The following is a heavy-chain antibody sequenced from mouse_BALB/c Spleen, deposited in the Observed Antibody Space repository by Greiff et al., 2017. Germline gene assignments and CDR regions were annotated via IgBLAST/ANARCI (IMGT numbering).Heavy chain of an antibody. V-gene: IGHV1-4*01. Sequence: VQLQQSGAELARPGASVKMSCKASGYTFTSYTMHWVKQRPGQGLEWIGYINPSSGYTNYNQKFKDKATLTADKSSSTAYMQLSSLTSEDSAVYYCARSYYRYDGIYYYAMDYWGQGTSVTVSS. CDR3: ARSYYRYDGIYYYAMDY. D-gene: IGHD2-14*01. CDR1: GYTFTSYT. CDR2: INPSSGYT. J-gene: IGHJ4*01.